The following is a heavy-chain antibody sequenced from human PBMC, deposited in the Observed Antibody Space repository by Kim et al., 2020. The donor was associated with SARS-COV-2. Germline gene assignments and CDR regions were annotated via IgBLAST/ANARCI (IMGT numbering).Heavy chain of an antibody. J-gene: IGHJ6*02. V-gene: IGHV3-53*01. CDR3: ARGGIAADYYYYGMDV. CDR2: IYSGGST. CDR1: GFTVSSNY. Sequence: GGSLRLSCSASGFTVSSNYMSWVRQAPGKGLEWVSVIYSGGSTYYADSVKGRFTITRDNSKNTLYLLMNSLRAEDTAVYYCARGGIAADYYYYGMDVWGQGTTVTVSS. D-gene: IGHD6-25*01.